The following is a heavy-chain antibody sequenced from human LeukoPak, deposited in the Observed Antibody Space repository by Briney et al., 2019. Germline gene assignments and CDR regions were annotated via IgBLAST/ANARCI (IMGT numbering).Heavy chain of an antibody. CDR3: AQGGYFAFDF. CDR1: GFAFSTYD. V-gene: IGHV3-23*01. J-gene: IGHJ3*01. D-gene: IGHD2-2*03. CDR2: INRSGGK. Sequence: PGGSLRLSCVASGFAFSTYDMQWVRQAPGKGLEWVSGINRSGGKYYTDSVKGRFTTSRDNSKSTLYLEMNSLRADDTAVYYCAQGGYFAFDFWGQGTMVTVSS.